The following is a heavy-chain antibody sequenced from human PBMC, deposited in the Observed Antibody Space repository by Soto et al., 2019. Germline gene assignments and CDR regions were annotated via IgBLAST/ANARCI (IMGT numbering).Heavy chain of an antibody. CDR2: IYYSGST. CDR1: GGSISSGGYY. D-gene: IGHD6-13*01. J-gene: IGHJ6*02. V-gene: IGHV4-31*03. Sequence: TLSLTCTVSGGSISSGGYYWSWIRQHPGKGLEWIGYIYYSGSTYYNPSLKSRVTISVATSKNQFSLKLSSVTAADTAVYYCARETRPIQQLVQRYYYYYGMDVWGQGTTVTVSS. CDR3: ARETRPIQQLVQRYYYYYGMDV.